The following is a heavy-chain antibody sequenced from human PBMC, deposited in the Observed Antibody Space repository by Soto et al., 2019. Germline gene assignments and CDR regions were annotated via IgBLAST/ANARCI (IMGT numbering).Heavy chain of an antibody. CDR1: GFNFSSYG. V-gene: IGHV3-30*03. Sequence: QVQVVESGGGVVQPGRSLRLSCSASGFNFSSYGMLWVRQAPGTGLELVALLSFDASKKYYTDSVKCRFTISRDTSMNTLYLKMNSLRVEDTAVYYCRVGVADWGQGTRVTVSS. D-gene: IGHD1-26*01. J-gene: IGHJ4*02. CDR3: RVGVAD. CDR2: LSFDASKK.